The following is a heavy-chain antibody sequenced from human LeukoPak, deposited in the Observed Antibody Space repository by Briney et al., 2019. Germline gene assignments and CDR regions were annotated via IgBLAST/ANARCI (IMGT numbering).Heavy chain of an antibody. J-gene: IGHJ6*03. CDR3: AKVMPPGRIRFYSYYMDV. D-gene: IGHD2-15*01. Sequence: PGGSLRLSCAASGFTFSNYGMHWVRQAPGKGLEWVAVIWYDGSNKKYADSVKGRFTISRDKSKNTLSLQMNGLRVEDTAVYYCAKVMPPGRIRFYSYYMDVWGKGTTVTVS. CDR1: GFTFSNYG. CDR2: IWYDGSNK. V-gene: IGHV3-30*02.